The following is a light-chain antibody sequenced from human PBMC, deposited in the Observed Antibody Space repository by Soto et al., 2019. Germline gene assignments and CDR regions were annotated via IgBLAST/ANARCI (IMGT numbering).Light chain of an antibody. CDR1: SSDVGDYNY. V-gene: IGLV2-11*01. CDR3: CSYAGTYTFYV. J-gene: IGLJ1*01. Sequence: QSALTQPRSVSGSPGQSVTISCTGTSSDVGDYNYVSWYQSHPGKAPKLMIYDVSKRPSGVPDRFSGSKSGNAASLTISGLQAEDEADYYCCSYAGTYTFYVFGTGTKVTVL. CDR2: DVS.